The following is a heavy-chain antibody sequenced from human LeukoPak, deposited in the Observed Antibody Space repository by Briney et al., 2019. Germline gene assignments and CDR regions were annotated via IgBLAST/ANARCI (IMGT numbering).Heavy chain of an antibody. CDR3: ARVVRQYYDFWSGYYPNQYYFDY. V-gene: IGHV4-31*03. Sequence: SETLSLTCTVSGGSISSGGYYWSWIRQHPGKGLEWIGYIYYSGSTYYNPSLKSRVTISVDTSKNQFSLKLSSVTAADTAVYYCARVVRQYYDFWSGYYPNQYYFDYWGQGTLVTVSS. CDR1: GGSISSGGYY. J-gene: IGHJ4*02. CDR2: IYYSGST. D-gene: IGHD3-3*01.